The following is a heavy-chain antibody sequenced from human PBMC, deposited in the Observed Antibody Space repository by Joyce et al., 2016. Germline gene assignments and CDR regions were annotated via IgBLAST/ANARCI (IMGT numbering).Heavy chain of an antibody. CDR1: GFTFGRYG. J-gene: IGHJ4*02. Sequence: QVQLVESGGGVVQPGRSLRLSCVASGFTFGRYGMHWVRQAPGKGLEGLAGISYDGNYKNHAGSVKGRFTISRDNSNTLYLQMNSLRAEDTAVYFCARDRLRVYSGPDFYFFDHWGQGTLVTVSS. CDR2: ISYDGNYK. CDR3: ARDRLRVYSGPDFYFFDH. V-gene: IGHV3-30*03. D-gene: IGHD1-26*01.